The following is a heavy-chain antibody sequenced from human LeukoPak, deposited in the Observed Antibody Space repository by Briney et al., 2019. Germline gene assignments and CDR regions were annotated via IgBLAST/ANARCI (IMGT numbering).Heavy chain of an antibody. CDR1: GGSISSSSYY. V-gene: IGHV4-39*01. CDR2: IYYSGST. J-gene: IGHJ4*02. D-gene: IGHD4-17*01. CDR3: AKSTGTTEFDY. Sequence: SETLSLTCTVSGGSISSSSYYWGWIRQPPGKGLEWIGSIYYSGSTYYYPSLKSRVTISVDTSKNQFSLRLSSVTAADTAAYYCAKSTGTTEFDYWGQGTLVTVSS.